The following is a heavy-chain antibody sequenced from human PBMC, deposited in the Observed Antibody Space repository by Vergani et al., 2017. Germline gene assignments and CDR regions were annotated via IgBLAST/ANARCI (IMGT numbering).Heavy chain of an antibody. Sequence: QVQLQESGPGLVKPSQTLSLTCTVSGGSISSGGYYWSWIRQHPGKGLEWIGYIYYSGSTYYNPSLKSRVTISVDTSKNQFSLKLSSVTAADTAVYYCARWASDIVVVPGTPGIYGMDVWGQGTTVTVSS. CDR3: ARWASDIVVVPGTPGIYGMDV. CDR2: IYYSGST. V-gene: IGHV4-31*03. J-gene: IGHJ6*02. D-gene: IGHD2-2*01. CDR1: GGSISSGGYY.